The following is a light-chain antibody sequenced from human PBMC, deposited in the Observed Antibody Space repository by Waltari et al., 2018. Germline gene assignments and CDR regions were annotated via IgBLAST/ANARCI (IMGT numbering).Light chain of an antibody. CDR1: QSVSSSY. CDR3: QQDGRSLT. V-gene: IGKV3-20*01. Sequence: EIVLTQSPGTLSLSPGERATLSCRARQSVSSSYLAWYQQKPGQAPRLLIFGASRRGTGIPDRFSGSGSGTDFTLSISRLETEDFAVYYCQQDGRSLTFGGGTKVEIK. CDR2: GAS. J-gene: IGKJ4*01.